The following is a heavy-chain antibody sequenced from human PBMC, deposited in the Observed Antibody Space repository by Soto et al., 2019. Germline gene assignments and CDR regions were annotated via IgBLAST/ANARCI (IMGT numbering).Heavy chain of an antibody. CDR3: SHITDYGETPTEYFQH. CDR1: GGSISSSSYY. CDR2: IYYSGST. D-gene: IGHD4-17*01. Sequence: SETLSLTCTVSGGSISSSSYYWGWIRQPPGKGLEWIGSIYYSGSTYYNPSLKSRVTISVDTSKNQFSLKLSSVTAADTAVYYCSHITDYGETPTEYFQHWGQGTLVTVSS. J-gene: IGHJ1*01. V-gene: IGHV4-39*01.